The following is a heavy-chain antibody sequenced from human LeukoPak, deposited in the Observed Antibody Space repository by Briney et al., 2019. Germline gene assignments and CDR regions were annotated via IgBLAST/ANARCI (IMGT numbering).Heavy chain of an antibody. V-gene: IGHV4-59*01. CDR1: GGSISSYY. D-gene: IGHD5-18*01. CDR3: AREDTAMATIGPDAFDI. CDR2: IYYSGST. J-gene: IGHJ3*02. Sequence: SETLSLACTVSGGSISSYYWSWIRQPPGKGLEWIGYIYYSGSTNYNPSLKSRVTISVDTSKNQFSLKLSSVTAADTAVYYCAREDTAMATIGPDAFDIWGQGTMVTVSS.